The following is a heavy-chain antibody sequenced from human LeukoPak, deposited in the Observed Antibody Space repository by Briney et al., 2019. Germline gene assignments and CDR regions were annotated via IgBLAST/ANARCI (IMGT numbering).Heavy chain of an antibody. CDR2: IWYDGSNK. Sequence: GGSLRLSCAASGFTFSSYGMHWVRQAPGKGLEWVAVIWYDGSNKYYADSVKGRFTVSRDNSKNTVYLQMNSLRAEDTAVYYCARARDGYNPNFDYWGQGTLVTVSS. J-gene: IGHJ4*02. CDR1: GFTFSSYG. CDR3: ARARDGYNPNFDY. D-gene: IGHD5-24*01. V-gene: IGHV3-33*01.